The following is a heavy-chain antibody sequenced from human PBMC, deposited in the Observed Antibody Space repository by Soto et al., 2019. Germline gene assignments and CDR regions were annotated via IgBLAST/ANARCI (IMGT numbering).Heavy chain of an antibody. CDR2: IYHSGST. CDR3: ALDSSGLEAFDI. D-gene: IGHD3-22*01. J-gene: IGHJ3*02. Sequence: QVQLQESGPGLVKPSGTLSLTCAVSGGSISSSNWWSWVRQPPGKGLEWIGEIYHSGSTNYNPSLQRRVTISVDKSKNQFSLQLSSVTAADTAVYYCALDSSGLEAFDIWGQGTMVTVSS. V-gene: IGHV4-4*02. CDR1: GGSISSSNW.